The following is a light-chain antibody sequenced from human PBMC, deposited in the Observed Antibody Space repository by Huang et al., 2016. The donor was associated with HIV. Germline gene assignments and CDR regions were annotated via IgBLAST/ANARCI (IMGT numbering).Light chain of an antibody. CDR2: GAN. J-gene: IGKJ1*01. Sequence: EIVMTPSPGTLSVSPGERATLSCRASQSVSNEVAWFQQKPGQAPRLLIYGANIRPSGTPAGFSGSGSGTEFTLTISSLQSEDFAIYYCQQYNDWPWTFGQGTKVEIK. CDR1: QSVSNE. V-gene: IGKV3-15*01. CDR3: QQYNDWPWT.